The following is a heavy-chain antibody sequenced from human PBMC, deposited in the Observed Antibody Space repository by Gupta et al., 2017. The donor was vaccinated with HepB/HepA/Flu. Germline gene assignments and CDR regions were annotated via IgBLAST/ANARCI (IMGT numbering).Heavy chain of an antibody. CDR3: AKALSSGRVFDFDC. Sequence: LESGGGLVQPEGSLRLSCAASGFTFSSYGMGWVRQAPGRGLEWVADIIGDGGKTHYADFVQGRFTISRDNSKNMLSLQMNSLRADDTAVYYCAKALSSGRVFDFDCRGQGTPVIVSS. V-gene: IGHV3-23*01. CDR1: GFTFSSYG. D-gene: IGHD6-19*01. CDR2: IIGDGGKT. J-gene: IGHJ4*02.